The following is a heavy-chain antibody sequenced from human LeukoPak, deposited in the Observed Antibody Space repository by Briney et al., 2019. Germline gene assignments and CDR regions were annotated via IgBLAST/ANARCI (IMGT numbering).Heavy chain of an antibody. CDR3: AKDISYSVGNYFDH. J-gene: IGHJ4*02. D-gene: IGHD2-21*01. V-gene: IGHV3-9*01. Sequence: GGSLRLSCAASGFTFDDYAMHWVRQAPGKGLEWVSGISWNSGSIGYADSVKGRFTISRDNAKNSLYLQMNSLRAEDTALYYCAKDISYSVGNYFDHWGQGTLVTVSS. CDR1: GFTFDDYA. CDR2: ISWNSGSI.